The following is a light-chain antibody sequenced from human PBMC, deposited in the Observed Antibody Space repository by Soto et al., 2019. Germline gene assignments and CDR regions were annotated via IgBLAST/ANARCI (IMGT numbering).Light chain of an antibody. V-gene: IGKV3-20*01. CDR1: QSVSTNY. J-gene: IGKJ3*01. CDR3: HQYGSTPFT. CDR2: GAS. Sequence: EIGLTQSPGTLSLSPGDRATLSCMASQSVSTNYLAWYQQSLGQAPRLLIYGASSRATGTPDRFSGNGSGTDFTLTISSLEPEDFAVYYCHQYGSTPFTFGPGTKVDIK.